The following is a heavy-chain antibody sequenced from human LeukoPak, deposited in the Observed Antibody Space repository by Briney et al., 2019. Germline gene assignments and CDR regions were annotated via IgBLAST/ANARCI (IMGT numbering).Heavy chain of an antibody. CDR3: ARDLMT. CDR1: GGSFSGKY. CDR2: ITYSGSI. V-gene: IGHV4-34*01. J-gene: IGHJ4*02. Sequence: SETLSLTCAVSGGSFSGKYWTWIRQPPGKGLEWIGEITYSGSIYYNPSLKSRVTISVDTSKNQFSLKLNSATAADTAVYYCARDLMTWGQGTLVTVSS.